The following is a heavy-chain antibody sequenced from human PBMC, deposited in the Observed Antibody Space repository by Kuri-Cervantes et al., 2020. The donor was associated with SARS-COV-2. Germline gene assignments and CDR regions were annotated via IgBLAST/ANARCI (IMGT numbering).Heavy chain of an antibody. V-gene: IGHV4-59*02. J-gene: IGHJ4*02. CDR3: SGRVDFSSVDY. Sequence: GSLRLSCTVSGGSVSGYYWTWIRQPPGKGLEWIGYVSYNGATAYNPSLKSRVTMSLDTSKNQFSLRLSSVTAADTAVYYCSGRVDFSSVDYWGQGTLVTVSS. CDR2: VSYNGAT. CDR1: GGSVSGYY. D-gene: IGHD3/OR15-3a*01.